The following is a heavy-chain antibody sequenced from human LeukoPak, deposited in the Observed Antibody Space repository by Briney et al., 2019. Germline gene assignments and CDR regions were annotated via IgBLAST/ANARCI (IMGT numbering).Heavy chain of an antibody. D-gene: IGHD6-6*01. V-gene: IGHV4-31*03. Sequence: SQTLSLTCTVSGGSISSASYYWSWIRQHPGKGLEWIGYIYYSGSTYYNPSLKSRVTISVHTSENQFSLRLSSTTAADTAMYYCARDGKYNRSPGFDPWGQGTLVTVSS. CDR1: GGSISSASYY. CDR2: IYYSGST. J-gene: IGHJ5*02. CDR3: ARDGKYNRSPGFDP.